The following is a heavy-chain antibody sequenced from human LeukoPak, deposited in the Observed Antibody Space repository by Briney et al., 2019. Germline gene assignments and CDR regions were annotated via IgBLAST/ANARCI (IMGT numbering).Heavy chain of an antibody. Sequence: GGSLRLSCAAPGFTFSSYAMSWVRQAPGKGLEWVSAISGDGGTISYAASVRGRFTISRDNAKNTLFLQMSSLRAGDTALYYCAKELYGNPSGYWGQGTRVTVSS. CDR3: AKELYGNPSGY. V-gene: IGHV3-23*01. D-gene: IGHD2-8*01. J-gene: IGHJ4*02. CDR2: ISGDGGTI. CDR1: GFTFSSYA.